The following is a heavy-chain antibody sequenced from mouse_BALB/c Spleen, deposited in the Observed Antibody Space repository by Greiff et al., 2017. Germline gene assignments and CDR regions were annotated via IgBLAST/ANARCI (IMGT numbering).Heavy chain of an antibody. CDR1: GYTFTSYW. CDR3: AREVPYYGSSDV. D-gene: IGHD1-1*01. J-gene: IGHJ1*01. V-gene: IGHV1-87*01. CDR2: IYPGDGDT. Sequence: QVQLQQSGAELARPGASVKLSCKASGYTFTSYWMQWVKQRPGQGLEWIGAIYPGDGDTRYTQKFKGKATLTADKSSSTAYMQLSSLASEDSAVYYCAREVPYYGSSDVWGAGTTVTVSS.